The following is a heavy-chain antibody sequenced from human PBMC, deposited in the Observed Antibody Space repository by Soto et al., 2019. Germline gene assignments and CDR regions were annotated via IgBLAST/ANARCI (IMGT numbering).Heavy chain of an antibody. CDR1: GFTFSNAW. J-gene: IGHJ4*02. D-gene: IGHD6-19*01. V-gene: IGHV3-15*01. CDR2: IKSKTDGGTT. Sequence: GGSLRLSCAASGFTFSNAWMSWVRQAPGKGLEWVGRIKSKTDGGTTDYAAPVKGRFTISRDDSKNTLYLQMNSLRAEDTAVYYCARELPEYSSGWYGIPLGYWGQGTLVTVSS. CDR3: ARELPEYSSGWYGIPLGY.